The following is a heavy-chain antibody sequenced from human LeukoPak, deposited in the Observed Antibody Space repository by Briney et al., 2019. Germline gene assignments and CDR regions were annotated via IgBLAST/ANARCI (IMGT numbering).Heavy chain of an antibody. CDR1: GYTFTGYY. CDR3: ARRTHYYYMDV. CDR2: INPNSGGT. Sequence: ASVKVSCKASGYTFTGYYMHWVRQAPGQGLEWMGWINPNSGGTNYAQKFQGRVTMTRNTSISTAYMELSSLRSEDTAVYYCARRTHYYYMDVWGKGATVTVSS. J-gene: IGHJ6*03. V-gene: IGHV1-2*02.